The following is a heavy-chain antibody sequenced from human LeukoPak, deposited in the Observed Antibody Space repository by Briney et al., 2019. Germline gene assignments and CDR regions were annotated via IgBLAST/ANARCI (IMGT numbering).Heavy chain of an antibody. D-gene: IGHD1-1*01. CDR2: ISGSGGSA. Sequence: GGSLRLSCAASGFTFSSYAMSWVRQAPGKGLEWVSAISGSGGSAYYADSVKGRFTISRDNAKDSLYLQMNSLRDEDTALYYCARSGNYDCWGQGTLVTVSS. J-gene: IGHJ4*02. CDR1: GFTFSSYA. V-gene: IGHV3-23*01. CDR3: ARSGNYDC.